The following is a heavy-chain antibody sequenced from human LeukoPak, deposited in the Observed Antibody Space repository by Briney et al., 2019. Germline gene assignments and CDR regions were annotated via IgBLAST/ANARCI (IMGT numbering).Heavy chain of an antibody. CDR3: ARDSYYDHSGGDFDY. CDR2: ISYDGSNK. J-gene: IGHJ4*02. Sequence: GGSLRLSCAASGFTSSSSGMHWVRQAPGKGLEWVAVISYDGSNKYYADSVKGRFTISRDNSKNTLYLQMNSLRAEDTAVYYCARDSYYDHSGGDFDYWGQGTLVTVSS. V-gene: IGHV3-30*03. D-gene: IGHD3-22*01. CDR1: GFTSSSSG.